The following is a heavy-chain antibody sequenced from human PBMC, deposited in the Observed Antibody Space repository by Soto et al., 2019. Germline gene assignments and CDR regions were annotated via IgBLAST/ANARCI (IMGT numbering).Heavy chain of an antibody. CDR3: ARHKLDYLARDVFDI. V-gene: IGHV4-59*08. D-gene: IGHD3-10*01. Sequence: SETLSLTCTVAGGSISSYHWSWIRQPPGKGLEWIGYIYSGNTNYNPSLKSRVTISLDTSKSQFSLRLTSVTAADTAVYYCARHKLDYLARDVFDIWGQGTMVTVSS. CDR1: GGSISSYH. CDR2: IYSGNT. J-gene: IGHJ3*02.